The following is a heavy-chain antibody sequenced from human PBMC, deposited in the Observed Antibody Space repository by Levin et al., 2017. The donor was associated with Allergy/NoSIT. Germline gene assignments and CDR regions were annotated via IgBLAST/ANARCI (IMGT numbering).Heavy chain of an antibody. D-gene: IGHD1-1*01. CDR1: GFTFSSFI. J-gene: IGHJ4*02. CDR3: ARQTTRGRLASFDY. Sequence: GESLKISCAASGFTFSSFIINWVRQAPGKGLEWVSYISSSSRTIYYADSVKGRFTISRDNARNSLYLQMNSLRAEDTAIYYCARQTTRGRLASFDYWGQGTLVTVSS. V-gene: IGHV3-48*01. CDR2: ISSSSRTI.